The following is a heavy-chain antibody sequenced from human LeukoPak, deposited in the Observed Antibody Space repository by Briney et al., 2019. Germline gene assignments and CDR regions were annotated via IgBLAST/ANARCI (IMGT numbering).Heavy chain of an antibody. D-gene: IGHD5-12*01. CDR3: ARDSEGYSGYENY. V-gene: IGHV3-48*04. Sequence: PGGSLRLSCAASGFTFSSYAMSWVRQAPGKGLEWVSAISGSSSTIYYADSVKGRFTISRDNAKNSLYLQMNSLRAEDTAVYYCARDSEGYSGYENYWGQGTLVTVSS. CDR1: GFTFSSYA. J-gene: IGHJ4*02. CDR2: ISGSSSTI.